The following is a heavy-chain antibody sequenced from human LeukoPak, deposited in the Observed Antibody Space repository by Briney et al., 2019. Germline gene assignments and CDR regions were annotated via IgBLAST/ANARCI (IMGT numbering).Heavy chain of an antibody. Sequence: GGSLRLSCAASGFTFSSYEMNWVRQAPGKGLEWVSYISSSGSTIYYADSVKGRFTISRDNAKNTLYLQMNSLRAEDTAVYYCAKDRGGLRPFDYWGQGTLVTVSS. J-gene: IGHJ4*02. CDR2: ISSSGSTI. CDR3: AKDRGGLRPFDY. V-gene: IGHV3-48*03. D-gene: IGHD5-12*01. CDR1: GFTFSSYE.